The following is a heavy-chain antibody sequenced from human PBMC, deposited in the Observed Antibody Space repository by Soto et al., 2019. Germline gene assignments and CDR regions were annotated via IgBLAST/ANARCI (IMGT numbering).Heavy chain of an antibody. D-gene: IGHD3-3*01. CDR2: IYSSGST. CDR3: AKTRGFWSGYPDFDY. CDR1: GDSVSSDNYY. Sequence: ETLSLTCTVSGDSVSSDNYYWTWIRQRPGKGLEWIGYIYSSGSTNYNPSLKSRVTISLDTSTNQFSLKLTSVTAADTAVYYCAKTRGFWSGYPDFDYWGQGTLVTVSS. J-gene: IGHJ4*02. V-gene: IGHV4-61*01.